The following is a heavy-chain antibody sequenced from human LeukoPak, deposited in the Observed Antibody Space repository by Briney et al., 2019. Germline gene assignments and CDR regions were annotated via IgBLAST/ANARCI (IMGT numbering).Heavy chain of an antibody. D-gene: IGHD2-15*01. CDR3: AKGSGSSCYSPCDY. V-gene: IGHV3-23*01. J-gene: IGHJ4*02. CDR2: IYENGGTT. Sequence: GGSLRLSCVGSGFTFRSHAMSWVRQAPGKGLEFVSGIYENGGTTYYADAVKGRFTISRDNSKDTLYLQMDSLRAEDTAVYYCAKGSGSSCYSPCDYWGQGILVTVSS. CDR1: GFTFRSHA.